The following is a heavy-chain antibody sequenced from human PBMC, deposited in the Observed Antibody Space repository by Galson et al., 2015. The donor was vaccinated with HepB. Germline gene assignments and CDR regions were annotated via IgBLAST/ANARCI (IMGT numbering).Heavy chain of an antibody. CDR2: ISSSGTTI. V-gene: IGHV3-48*03. CDR3: AREVLKSFDR. D-gene: IGHD2-8*01. Sequence: SLRLSCAASRFAFSTYEMNWVRQAPGKGLEWISYISSSGTTIYYADSVKGRFTFSRDNAKNSLFLQMNSLRVEDTAVYYCAREVLKSFDRWGQGTLVTVSS. J-gene: IGHJ4*02. CDR1: RFAFSTYE.